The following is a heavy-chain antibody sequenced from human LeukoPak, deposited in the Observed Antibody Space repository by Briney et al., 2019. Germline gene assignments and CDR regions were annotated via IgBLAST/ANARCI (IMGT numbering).Heavy chain of an antibody. CDR2: ISSSSDLM. V-gene: IGHV3-48*02. Sequence: GGSLRLSCEASGFSLSISGMNWVRQAPGKGLEWVSYISSSSDLMSYVASAKGRFTVSRDNAKNSLFLQMNSLRDEDTAVYYCARVLRGLYNLGDWGQGTLVTVSS. CDR1: GFSLSISG. CDR3: ARVLRGLYNLGD. J-gene: IGHJ4*02. D-gene: IGHD3-10*01.